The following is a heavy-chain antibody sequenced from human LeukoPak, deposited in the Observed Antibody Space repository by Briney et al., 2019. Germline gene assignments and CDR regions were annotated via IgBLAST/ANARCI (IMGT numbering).Heavy chain of an antibody. CDR3: AKGPLYYDILTGYLPGAFDI. CDR2: ISSSSSYI. D-gene: IGHD3-9*01. CDR1: GFTFSSYS. Sequence: GSLRLSCAASGFTFSSYSMNWVRQAPGKGLEWVSSISSSSSYIYYADSVKGRFTISRDNAKNSLYLQMNSLRAEDTALYYCAKGPLYYDILTGYLPGAFDIWGQGTMVTVSS. J-gene: IGHJ3*02. V-gene: IGHV3-21*04.